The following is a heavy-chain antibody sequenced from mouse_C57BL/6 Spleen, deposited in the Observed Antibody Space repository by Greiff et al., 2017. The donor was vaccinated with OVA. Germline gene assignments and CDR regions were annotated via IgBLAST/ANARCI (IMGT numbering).Heavy chain of an antibody. V-gene: IGHV1-52*01. CDR2: IDPSDSET. Sequence: VQLQQPGAELVRPGFSVKLSCKASGYTFTSYWMHWVKQRPIQGLEWIGNIDPSDSETHYNQKFKDKATLTVDKSSSTAYMQLSSLTSEDSAVYYGARDVTGTGYWGQGTTLTVSS. J-gene: IGHJ2*01. CDR3: ARDVTGTGY. CDR1: GYTFTSYW. D-gene: IGHD4-1*01.